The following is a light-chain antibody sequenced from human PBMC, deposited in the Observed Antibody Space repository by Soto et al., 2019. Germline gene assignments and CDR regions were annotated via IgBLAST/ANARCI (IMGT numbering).Light chain of an antibody. CDR3: QQRTNRLT. J-gene: IGKJ4*01. Sequence: TVLTQSPATLSLSPGERATLSCRASQSISTYLAWYQQKPGQAPRLLIYDASKRPTGIPHRISGSGSGTDFTLTNSSRERDDFAGYYCQQRTNRLTCGGGTRVEIK. CDR2: DAS. V-gene: IGKV3-11*01. CDR1: QSISTY.